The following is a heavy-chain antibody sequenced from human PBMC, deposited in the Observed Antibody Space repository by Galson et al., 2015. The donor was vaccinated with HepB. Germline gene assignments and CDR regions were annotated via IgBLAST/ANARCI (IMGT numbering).Heavy chain of an antibody. V-gene: IGHV4-59*01. CDR1: GGSISSYH. CDR2: IYYSGST. J-gene: IGHJ4*02. CDR3: ARGSSGYYDDFDY. Sequence: LSLTCTVSGGSISSYHWSWIRQPPGKGLEWIGYIYYSGSTNYNPSPKSRVTISVDTSKNQFSLKLSSVTAADTAVYYCARGSSGYYDDFDYWGQGTLVTVSS. D-gene: IGHD3-22*01.